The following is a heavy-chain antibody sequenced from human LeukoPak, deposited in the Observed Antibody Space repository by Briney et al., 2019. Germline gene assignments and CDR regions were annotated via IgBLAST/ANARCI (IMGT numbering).Heavy chain of an antibody. J-gene: IGHJ1*01. CDR1: GFTFSDYY. D-gene: IGHD2-2*02. Sequence: PGGSLRLSCAASGFTFSDYYMSWIRQAPGKGLEWVSYISSSGSTIYYADSVKGRFTISRDNAKNSLYLQMNSLRAEDTAVYYCAKLGLYPAEYFQHWGQGTLVTVSS. V-gene: IGHV3-11*01. CDR2: ISSSGSTI. CDR3: AKLGLYPAEYFQH.